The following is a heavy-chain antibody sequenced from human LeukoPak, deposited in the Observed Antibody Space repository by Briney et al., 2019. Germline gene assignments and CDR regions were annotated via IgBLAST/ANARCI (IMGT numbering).Heavy chain of an antibody. V-gene: IGHV4-39*01. CDR2: IYYSGST. J-gene: IGHJ3*02. CDR3: ARSHHDSSDAFDI. D-gene: IGHD3-22*01. Sequence: SETLSLTCTVSGGSFSSSSYYWGWIRQPPGKGLEWIGSIYYSGSTYYNPSLKSRVTISVDTSKNQFSLKLSSVTAADTAVYYCARSHHDSSDAFDIWGQGTMVTVSS. CDR1: GGSFSSSSYY.